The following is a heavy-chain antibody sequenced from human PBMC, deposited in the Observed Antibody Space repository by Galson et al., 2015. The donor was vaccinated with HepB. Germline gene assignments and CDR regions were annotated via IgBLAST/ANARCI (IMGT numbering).Heavy chain of an antibody. CDR2: ISSQSWTI. CDR3: ARGSGPTGNHYWYFDL. V-gene: IGHV3-48*01. J-gene: IGHJ2*01. D-gene: IGHD1-14*01. Sequence: SLRLSCAASGITFSSYAMSWVRQAPGKGLEWISYISSQSWTIYHADSVKGRFTISRDNARNSLDLQMTSLRAEDTAVYYCARGSGPTGNHYWYFDLWGRGTLVTVSS. CDR1: GITFSSYA.